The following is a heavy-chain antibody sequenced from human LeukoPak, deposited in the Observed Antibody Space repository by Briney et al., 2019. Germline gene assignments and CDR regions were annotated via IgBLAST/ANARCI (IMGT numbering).Heavy chain of an antibody. J-gene: IGHJ4*02. CDR1: GGTFSSYA. CDR3: AREKVVVPAAPFDY. V-gene: IGHV1-69*04. Sequence: SVKVSCKASGGTFSSYAISWVRQAPGQGLEWMGRIIPILGIANYAQKFQGRVTITADKSTSTAYMELSSPRSEDTAVCYCAREKVVVPAAPFDYWGQGTLVTVSS. D-gene: IGHD2-2*01. CDR2: IIPILGIA.